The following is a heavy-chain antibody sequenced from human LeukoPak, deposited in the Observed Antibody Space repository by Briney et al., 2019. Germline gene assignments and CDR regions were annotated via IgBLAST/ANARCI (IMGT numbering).Heavy chain of an antibody. J-gene: IGHJ4*02. CDR3: ATANDGYSYGYDY. CDR1: GYTFTGYY. Sequence: ASVKVSCKASGYTFTGYYMHWVRQAPGQGLEWMGWINPNSGGTNYAQKFQGRVTMTRDTSISTAYMELSRLRSDDTAVYYCATANDGYSYGYDYWGQGTLVTVSS. CDR2: INPNSGGT. D-gene: IGHD5-18*01. V-gene: IGHV1-2*02.